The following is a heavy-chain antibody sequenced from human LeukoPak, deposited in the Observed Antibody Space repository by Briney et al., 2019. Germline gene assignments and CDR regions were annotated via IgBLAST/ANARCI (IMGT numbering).Heavy chain of an antibody. D-gene: IGHD5-18*01. Sequence: GGSLRLSCAASGFTFSSYSMNWVRQAPGKGLEWVSSISGSSSYIYYADSVKGRFTISRDNAKNSLYLQMNSLRAEDTAVYYCARESDTAMVFDYWGQGTLVTVSS. J-gene: IGHJ4*02. CDR1: GFTFSSYS. CDR3: ARESDTAMVFDY. V-gene: IGHV3-21*01. CDR2: ISGSSSYI.